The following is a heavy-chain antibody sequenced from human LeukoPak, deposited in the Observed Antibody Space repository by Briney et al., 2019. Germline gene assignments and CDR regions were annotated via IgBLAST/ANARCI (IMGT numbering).Heavy chain of an antibody. V-gene: IGHV3-48*03. CDR1: GFTFSSYE. J-gene: IGHJ4*02. Sequence: QPGGSLRLSCAASGFTFSSYEMNWVRQAPGKGLEWVSYISSSGSTIYYADSVKGRFTISRDNAKNSLYLQMNSLSAEDTAVYYCAKTTVTTSLPFDYWGQGTLVTVSS. D-gene: IGHD4-17*01. CDR2: ISSSGSTI. CDR3: AKTTVTTSLPFDY.